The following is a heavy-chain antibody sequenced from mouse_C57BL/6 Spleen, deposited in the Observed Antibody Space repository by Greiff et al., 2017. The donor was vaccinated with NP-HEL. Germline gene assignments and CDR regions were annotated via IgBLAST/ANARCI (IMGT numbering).Heavy chain of an antibody. V-gene: IGHV1-82*01. CDR3: ASAINYDYDGYFDV. J-gene: IGHJ1*03. CDR2: IYPGDGDT. Sequence: QVQLQQSGPELVKPGASVKISCKASGYAFSSSWMNWVKQRPGKGLEWIGRIYPGDGDTNYNGKFKGKATLTADKSSSTAYMQLSSLTSEDSAVYYCASAINYDYDGYFDVWGKGTTVTVSS. CDR1: GYAFSSSW. D-gene: IGHD2-4*01.